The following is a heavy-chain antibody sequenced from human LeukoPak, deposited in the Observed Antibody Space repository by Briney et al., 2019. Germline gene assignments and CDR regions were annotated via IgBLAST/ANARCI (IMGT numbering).Heavy chain of an antibody. J-gene: IGHJ3*02. CDR3: ARMWELFDAFDI. CDR1: GGSISSSSYY. Sequence: ASETLSLTCTVSGGSISSSSYYWGWIRQPPGKGLEWIGSIYYSGSTYYNPSLKSRVTISVDTSKNQFSLKLSSVTAADTAVYYCARMWELFDAFDIWGRGTMVTVSS. CDR2: IYYSGST. D-gene: IGHD1-26*01. V-gene: IGHV4-39*07.